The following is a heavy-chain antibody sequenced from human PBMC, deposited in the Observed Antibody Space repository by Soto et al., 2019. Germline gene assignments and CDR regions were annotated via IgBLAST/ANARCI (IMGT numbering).Heavy chain of an antibody. CDR2: ISGSGGST. CDR3: AKLSRNYGSGSGYY. V-gene: IGHV3-23*01. D-gene: IGHD3-10*01. J-gene: IGHJ4*02. CDR1: GFTFSSYA. Sequence: EVQLLESGGGLVQPGGSLRLSCAASGFTFSSYAMSWVRQAPGKGLEWVSAISGSGGSTYYADSVKGRFTISRDNSMNTLYLQMNSLRAEDTAVYYCAKLSRNYGSGSGYYWGQGTLVTVSS.